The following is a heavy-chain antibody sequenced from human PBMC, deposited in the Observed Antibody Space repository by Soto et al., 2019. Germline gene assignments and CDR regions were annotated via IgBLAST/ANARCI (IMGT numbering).Heavy chain of an antibody. J-gene: IGHJ4*02. V-gene: IGHV1-18*01. CDR2: ISAYNGNT. Sequence: QVQLVQSGAEVKKPGASVKVSCKASGYTFTSYGISWVRQAPGQGLEWMGWISAYNGNTDYAHKHKCRATKTTDPSTSTAYMEVWILSGDKTAVYYCARDAFRVDYWGQGTLVTVSS. CDR3: ARDAFRVDY. CDR1: GYTFTSYG. D-gene: IGHD3-16*01.